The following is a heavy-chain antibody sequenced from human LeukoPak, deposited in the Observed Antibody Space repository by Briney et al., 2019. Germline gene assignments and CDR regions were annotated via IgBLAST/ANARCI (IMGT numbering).Heavy chain of an antibody. CDR2: IYYSGAR. CDR1: GGSISSSSYY. D-gene: IGHD3-22*01. CDR3: VRTDSSAYTGVDGTFDI. Sequence: SETLSLTCTVSGGSISSSSYYWGWIRQPPGKGLEWIGSIYYSGARYYNPSLKSRVTISVDTSKNQFSLKLSSVAAADTAVYFCVRTDSSAYTGVDGTFDIWGQGTMVTVSS. V-gene: IGHV4-39*01. J-gene: IGHJ3*02.